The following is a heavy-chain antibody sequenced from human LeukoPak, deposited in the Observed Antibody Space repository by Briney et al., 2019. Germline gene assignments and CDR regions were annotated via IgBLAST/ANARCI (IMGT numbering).Heavy chain of an antibody. CDR1: GYTLTELS. J-gene: IGHJ4*02. Sequence: GASVKVSCKVSGYTLTELSMHWVRQAPGKGLEWMGGFDPEDGETIYAQKFQGRVTMTEGTSTDTAYMELSSLRSEDTAVYYCATGGNSLAPGFDYWGQGTLVTASS. D-gene: IGHD1/OR15-1a*01. V-gene: IGHV1-24*01. CDR2: FDPEDGET. CDR3: ATGGNSLAPGFDY.